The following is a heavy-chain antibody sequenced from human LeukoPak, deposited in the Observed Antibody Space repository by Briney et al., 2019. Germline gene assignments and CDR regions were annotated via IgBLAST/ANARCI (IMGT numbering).Heavy chain of an antibody. J-gene: IGHJ4*02. CDR1: GFSLSTSGMC. CDR3: AQGGDYYASSGYLRFDY. CDR2: IDWDDDK. Sequence: SGPALVKPTQTLTLTCTFSGFSLSTSGMCVSWIRQPPGKALEWLALIDWDDDKYYSTSRKTRLTISKDTSKNQVVLTMTNMDPVDTATYYCAQGGDYYASSGYLRFDYWGQGTLVTVSS. V-gene: IGHV2-70*01. D-gene: IGHD3-22*01.